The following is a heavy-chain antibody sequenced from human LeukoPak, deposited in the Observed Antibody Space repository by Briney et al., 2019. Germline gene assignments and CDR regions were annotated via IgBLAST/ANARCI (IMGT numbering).Heavy chain of an antibody. J-gene: IGHJ4*02. D-gene: IGHD3-10*01. CDR3: AKPFSFGSDSSYQAFDS. CDR1: GFIFSSYA. Sequence: GGSLRLSCAASGFIFSSYAMSWVRQAPGKGLEWVSSFDTLDGLTNYAESVKGRFTISRDNSKNTLYLQMNSLTAEDTAVYYCAKPFSFGSDSSYQAFDSWGQGTLVTVSS. CDR2: FDTLDGLT. V-gene: IGHV3-23*01.